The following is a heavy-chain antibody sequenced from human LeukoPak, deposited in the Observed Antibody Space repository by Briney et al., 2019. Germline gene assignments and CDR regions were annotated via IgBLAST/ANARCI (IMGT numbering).Heavy chain of an antibody. D-gene: IGHD5-12*01. V-gene: IGHV1-18*01. Sequence: ASVKVSCKASGYTFTSYGISWVRQAPGQGLEWMGWISAYNGNTNYAQTLQGRVTMTTDTSTSTAYLELRSLRSEDTAVYYCARDRNIVATIPYYYYYRDVWGKGTTVTVSS. CDR3: ARDRNIVATIPYYYYYRDV. J-gene: IGHJ6*03. CDR2: ISAYNGNT. CDR1: GYTFTSYG.